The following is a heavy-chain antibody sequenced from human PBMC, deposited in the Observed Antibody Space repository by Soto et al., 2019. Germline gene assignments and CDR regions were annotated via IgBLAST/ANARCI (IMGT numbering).Heavy chain of an antibody. V-gene: IGHV3-23*01. J-gene: IGHJ4*02. CDR1: GFIFSSYA. CDR2: ISGSGIST. Sequence: PGGSLRLSCAASGFIFSSYAMNWVRHTPGKGLEWIAGISGSGISTYYADSVKGRFTISRDNSKKMLYLQMSSLRAEDSAEYFCAKARSRNYLYYFDYWGQGTLVTVSS. D-gene: IGHD3-10*01. CDR3: AKARSRNYLYYFDY.